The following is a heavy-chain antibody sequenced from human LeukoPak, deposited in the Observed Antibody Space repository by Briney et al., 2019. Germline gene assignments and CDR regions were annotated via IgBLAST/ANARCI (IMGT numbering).Heavy chain of an antibody. J-gene: IGHJ4*02. D-gene: IGHD2-2*02. CDR2: INWNGGTI. V-gene: IGHV3-20*04. Sequence: GGSLRLSCAASGFTLSTYWMSWVRQAPGKGLEWVSGINWNGGTIGYADSVKGRFTISRDNAKNSLYLQMNSLRAEDTALYYCARYGFYCSSTSCYIFDNWGQGTLVTVSS. CDR1: GFTLSTYW. CDR3: ARYGFYCSSTSCYIFDN.